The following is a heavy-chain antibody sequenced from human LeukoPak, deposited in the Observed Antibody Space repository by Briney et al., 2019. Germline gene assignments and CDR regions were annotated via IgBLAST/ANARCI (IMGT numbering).Heavy chain of an antibody. V-gene: IGHV4-34*01. D-gene: IGHD3-3*01. J-gene: IGHJ6*02. CDR2: INHSGST. Sequence: SETLSLTCAVYGGSFSGYYWSWIRQPPGKGLEWIGEINHSGSTNYNPSLKSRVTISVDTSKNQFSLKLSSVTAADTAVYYCARVTIFGVVTTYYYYYYGMDVWGQGTTVTVSS. CDR1: GGSFSGYY. CDR3: ARVTIFGVVTTYYYYYYGMDV.